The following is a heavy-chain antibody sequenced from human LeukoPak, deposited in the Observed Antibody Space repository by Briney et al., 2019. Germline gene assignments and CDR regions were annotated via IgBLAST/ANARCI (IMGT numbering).Heavy chain of an antibody. Sequence: GGSLRLSCAASGFTFSSYAMHWVRQAPGKVMEWVAVISYDGSNKYYADSVKGRFTTSRDNSKNTLYLQMNSLRAEDTAVYYCARADPSFDYWGQGNLVTVSS. J-gene: IGHJ4*02. CDR1: GFTFSSYA. V-gene: IGHV3-30-3*01. CDR3: ARADPSFDY. CDR2: ISYDGSNK.